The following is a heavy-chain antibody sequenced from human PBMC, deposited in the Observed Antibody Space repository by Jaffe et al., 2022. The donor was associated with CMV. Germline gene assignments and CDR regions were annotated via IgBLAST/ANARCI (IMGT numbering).Heavy chain of an antibody. Sequence: QVQLVESGGGLVKPGGSLRLSCTASGFTFSDYYMSWVRQAPGKGLEWLSYISSSSSTILYTDSVKGRFTISRDNAKSSLYLQMNSLRAEDTAVYYCARESRDRRTDYWGQGILVTVSS. J-gene: IGHJ4*02. V-gene: IGHV3-11*01. CDR3: ARESRDRRTDY. CDR1: GFTFSDYY. D-gene: IGHD3-22*01. CDR2: ISSSSSTI.